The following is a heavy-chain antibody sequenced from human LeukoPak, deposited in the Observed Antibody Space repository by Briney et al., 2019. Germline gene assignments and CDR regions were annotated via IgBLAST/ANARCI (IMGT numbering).Heavy chain of an antibody. D-gene: IGHD1-26*01. CDR2: ISSRSDYI. CDR1: GFTFSDYS. CDR3: VRDRSGSYPYYFDF. Sequence: GGSLRLSCTASGFTFSDYSMNWVRQAPGQGLDWVSSISSRSDYISYADSLKGRFTISRDNAKNSLYLEMNSLRAEDTAVYFCVRDRSGSYPYYFDFWGQGTLVTASS. J-gene: IGHJ4*02. V-gene: IGHV3-21*01.